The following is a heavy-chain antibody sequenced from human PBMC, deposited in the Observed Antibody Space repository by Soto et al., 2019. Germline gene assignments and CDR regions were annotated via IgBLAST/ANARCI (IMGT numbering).Heavy chain of an antibody. CDR1: GYTFSDYA. Sequence: QVQLVQSGGEVKKPGASVKVCCQASGYTFSDYAISWVRQAPGHGLEWMGWISASTRNTDQAQNFQGRVIMTLDTPTNTAYVELRSLRSDDTAVYYCVRCYCSVGSCYACWHFDLWGRGTLVTVSS. J-gene: IGHJ2*01. V-gene: IGHV1-18*01. CDR2: ISASTRNT. D-gene: IGHD2-15*01. CDR3: VRCYCSVGSCYACWHFDL.